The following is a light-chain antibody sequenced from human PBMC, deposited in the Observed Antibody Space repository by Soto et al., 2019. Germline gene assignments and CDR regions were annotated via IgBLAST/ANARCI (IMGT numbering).Light chain of an antibody. CDR1: QGISSA. V-gene: IGKV1-13*02. CDR2: DAS. J-gene: IGKJ1*01. Sequence: AIQLTQSPSSLSASVGDRVTITCRASQGISSALAWYQQKPVKAPKLLIYDASSLESGVPSRFSGSGSGTDFTLTISSLQPEDFATYYCQQFNSYPWTFGQGTKVEIK. CDR3: QQFNSYPWT.